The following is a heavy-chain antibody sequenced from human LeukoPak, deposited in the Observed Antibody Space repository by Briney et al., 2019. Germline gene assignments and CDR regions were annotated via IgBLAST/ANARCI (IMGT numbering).Heavy chain of an antibody. CDR2: FGGDGKT. J-gene: IGHJ6*02. D-gene: IGHD6-19*01. Sequence: GGSLRLSCVASGFTFSGNAMCWVRQAPGKGLEWVSGFGGDGKTYCAASVKGRFTTSRDNSKNMLYLQMNSLRDEDTALYYCAKDLWGWSGMDVWGQGTTVTVSS. V-gene: IGHV3-23*01. CDR1: GFTFSGNA. CDR3: AKDLWGWSGMDV.